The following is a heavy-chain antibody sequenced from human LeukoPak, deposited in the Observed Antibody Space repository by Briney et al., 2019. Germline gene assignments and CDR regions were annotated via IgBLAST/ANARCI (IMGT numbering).Heavy chain of an antibody. J-gene: IGHJ4*02. CDR2: IIPILGIA. Sequence: SVKVSCKASGYTFTSYYMHWVRQAPGQGLEWMGRIIPILGIANYAQKFQGRVTITADKSTSTAYMELSSLRSEDTAVYYCARDHDNYYDSSGYYVDYWGQGTLVTVSS. V-gene: IGHV1-69*04. D-gene: IGHD3-22*01. CDR1: GYTFTSYY. CDR3: ARDHDNYYDSSGYYVDY.